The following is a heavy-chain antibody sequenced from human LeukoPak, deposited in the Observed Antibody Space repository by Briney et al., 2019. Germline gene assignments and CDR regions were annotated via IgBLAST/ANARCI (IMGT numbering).Heavy chain of an antibody. V-gene: IGHV2-5*02. CDR1: GFSLSTSGVA. J-gene: IGHJ4*02. CDR3: AHYDTVANGQGYSFDY. CDR2: IYWDDDQ. D-gene: IGHD2-8*01. Sequence: SGPTLVKPTQTLTLTCTFSGFSLSTSGVAVGWIRQPPGKALEWLALIYWDDDQRYSPSLKIRLTITKDTSKNQVVLTMTNMDPVDTATYYRAHYDTVANGQGYSFDYWGQGILVTVSS.